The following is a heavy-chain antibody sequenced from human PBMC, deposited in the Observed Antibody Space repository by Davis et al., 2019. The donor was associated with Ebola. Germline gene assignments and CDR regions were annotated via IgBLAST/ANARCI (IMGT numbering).Heavy chain of an antibody. D-gene: IGHD1-26*01. V-gene: IGHV4-30-4*01. J-gene: IGHJ4*02. Sequence: MPSETLSLTCTVSGGSISSGDYYWSWIRQPPGKGLEWIGYIYYSGSTYYNPSLKSRVTISVDTSKNQFSLKLSSVTAADTAVYYCAREGSYGGDYFDYWGQGTLVTVSS. CDR1: GGSISSGDYY. CDR2: IYYSGST. CDR3: AREGSYGGDYFDY.